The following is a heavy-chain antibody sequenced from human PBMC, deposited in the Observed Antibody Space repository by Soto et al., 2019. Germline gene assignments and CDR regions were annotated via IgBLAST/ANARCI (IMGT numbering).Heavy chain of an antibody. CDR1: GFICSSYD. J-gene: IGHJ6*02. Sequence: GGSLRLSCAVSGFICSSYDMSWVRQAPGKGLEWVSTILVGGSTHYEDSVKGRFTISRDTSKNTVYLQMNSLTAGDTAVYYCAKVPTIFGVVIRVEGMDGWGQGTTVTVSS. V-gene: IGHV3-23*01. CDR3: AKVPTIFGVVIRVEGMDG. CDR2: ILVGGST. D-gene: IGHD3-3*01.